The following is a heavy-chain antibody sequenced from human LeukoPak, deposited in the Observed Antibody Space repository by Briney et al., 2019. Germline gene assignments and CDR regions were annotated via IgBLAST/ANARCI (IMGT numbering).Heavy chain of an antibody. CDR3: VAGGAFDI. CDR1: GLTFSNDW. J-gene: IGHJ3*02. Sequence: QAGGSLRLSCAASGLTFSNDWMSWVRQAPGKGLEWVANIKEDGSEKYYVDVVKGRFTISRDNAKNSLYLLMNSLRVEDAAVYYCVAGGAFDIWGQGTMVTVSS. CDR2: IKEDGSEK. D-gene: IGHD3-16*01. V-gene: IGHV3-7*01.